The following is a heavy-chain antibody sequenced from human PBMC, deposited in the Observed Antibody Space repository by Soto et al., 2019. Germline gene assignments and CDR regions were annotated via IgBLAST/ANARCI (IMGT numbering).Heavy chain of an antibody. V-gene: IGHV1-69*13. J-gene: IGHJ6*02. CDR2: IIPIFGTA. D-gene: IGHD6-19*01. CDR3: ARESIAVAGTSSGGDYYYYGMDV. Sequence: SVKVSCKASGGTFSSYAISWVRQAPGQGLEWMGGIIPIFGTANYAQKFQGRVTITADESTSTAYMELSSLRSEDTAVYYCARESIAVAGTSSGGDYYYYGMDVWGQGTTVTVSS. CDR1: GGTFSSYA.